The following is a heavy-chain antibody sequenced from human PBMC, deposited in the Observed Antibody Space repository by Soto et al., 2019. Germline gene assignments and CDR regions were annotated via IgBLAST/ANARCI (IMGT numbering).Heavy chain of an antibody. CDR2: IIPIFGTA. CDR3: ALRREEYYDTPFQH. Sequence: SVKVSCKASGGTFSSYAISWVRQAPGQGLEWMGGIIPIFGTANYAQKFQGRVTITADESTSTAYMELSSLRSEDTAVYYCALRREEYYDTPFQHWGQGTLVTVSS. J-gene: IGHJ1*01. CDR1: GGTFSSYA. D-gene: IGHD3-22*01. V-gene: IGHV1-69*13.